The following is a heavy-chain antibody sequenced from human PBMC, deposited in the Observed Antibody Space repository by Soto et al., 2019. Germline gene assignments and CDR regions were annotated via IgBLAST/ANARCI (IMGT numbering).Heavy chain of an antibody. Sequence: SVKVSCKASGGTFSSYTISWVRQAPGQGLEWMGRIIPILGIANYAQKFQGRVTITADESTSTAYMELSSLRSEDTAVYYCARSPLKDSSGYSSSDYWGQGTLVTVSS. CDR2: IIPILGIA. J-gene: IGHJ4*02. CDR3: ARSPLKDSSGYSSSDY. V-gene: IGHV1-69*02. CDR1: GGTFSSYT. D-gene: IGHD3-22*01.